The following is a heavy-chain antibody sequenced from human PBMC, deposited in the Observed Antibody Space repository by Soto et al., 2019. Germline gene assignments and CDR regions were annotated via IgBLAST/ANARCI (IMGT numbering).Heavy chain of an antibody. V-gene: IGHV3-64D*06. Sequence: GGSLRLSCSASGFTFTSHAMHWVRRAPGKGLEGISTIHSSGEPTVYADAVRGRFVVSTDNSNNTLVLQITGRNHDHTGVYYSGKGRAKRCSRTSCGLRMDFWGQGTTVTVSS. J-gene: IGHJ6*02. CDR2: IHSSGEPT. CDR3: GKGRAKRCSRTSCGLRMDF. CDR1: GFTFTSHA. D-gene: IGHD2-2*01.